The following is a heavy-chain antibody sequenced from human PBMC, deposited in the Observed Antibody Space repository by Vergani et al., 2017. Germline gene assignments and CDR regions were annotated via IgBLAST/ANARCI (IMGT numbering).Heavy chain of an antibody. J-gene: IGHJ6*03. CDR2: IDHTGRP. CDR1: GGSFTSYY. Sequence: QVQLQQWGGGLLKPSETLSLTCVVNGGSFTSYYWTWLRQSPGEGLEWVGDIDHTGRPDYNPSLKSRLTMSVDKSRNQFSLTLNSVTATDTAIYFCARVNTETNGHLYYYYYMDVWGQGTAVTVS. V-gene: IGHV4-34*01. D-gene: IGHD4-11*01. CDR3: ARVNTETNGHLYYYYYMDV.